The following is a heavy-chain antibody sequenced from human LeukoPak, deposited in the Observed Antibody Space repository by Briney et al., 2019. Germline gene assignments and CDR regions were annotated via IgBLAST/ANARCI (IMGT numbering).Heavy chain of an antibody. CDR1: GFTFSSYG. CDR3: ARDNPRPRSSGYYYGLPDAFDI. CDR2: IRYDSTDK. Sequence: GGSLRLSCAASGFTFSSYGMHWVRQAPAKGLEWVAFIRYDSTDKYYADSVKGRFTISRDNSKNTLYLQMNSLRAEDTAVYYCARDNPRPRSSGYYYGLPDAFDIWGQGTMVTVSS. J-gene: IGHJ3*02. V-gene: IGHV3-30*02. D-gene: IGHD3-22*01.